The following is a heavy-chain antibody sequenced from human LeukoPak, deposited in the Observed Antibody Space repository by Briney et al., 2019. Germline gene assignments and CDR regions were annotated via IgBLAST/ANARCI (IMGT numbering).Heavy chain of an antibody. Sequence: GGSLRLSCAGSGFTLSSNWMHWVRQGPGKGLEWVSIISSGSSAIFSADALKGRFTISRDDAKNLLYLDMNSLRAEDTAVYYCARGHTAVTRHFDFWGQGTLVTVSS. D-gene: IGHD4-17*01. CDR3: ARGHTAVTRHFDF. CDR1: GFTLSSNW. CDR2: ISSGSSAI. V-gene: IGHV3-21*01. J-gene: IGHJ4*02.